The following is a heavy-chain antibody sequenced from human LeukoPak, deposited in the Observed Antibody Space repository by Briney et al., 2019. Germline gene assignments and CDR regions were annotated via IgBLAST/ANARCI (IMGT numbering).Heavy chain of an antibody. CDR2: INSDGSST. Sequence: GGSLRLSCAASGFTFSSYWMHWVRQAPGKGLVWVSRINSDGSSTSYADSVKGRFTISRDNAKNTLYLQMNSLRAEDTAVYYCARGPYYDYVWGDDLFDYWGQGTLVTVSS. CDR1: GFTFSSYW. CDR3: ARGPYYDYVWGDDLFDY. D-gene: IGHD3-16*01. J-gene: IGHJ4*02. V-gene: IGHV3-74*01.